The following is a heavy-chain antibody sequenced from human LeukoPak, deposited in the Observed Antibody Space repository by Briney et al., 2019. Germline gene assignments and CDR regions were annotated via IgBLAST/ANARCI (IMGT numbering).Heavy chain of an antibody. D-gene: IGHD1-26*01. Sequence: WXXQAPGXGXEXVSAISGSGGSTYYADSVKGRFTISRDNSKNTLYLQMNSLRAEDTAVYYCAKGSGSGSYYLTWFDPWGQGTLVTVSS. CDR2: ISGSGGST. CDR3: AKGSGSGSYYLTWFDP. V-gene: IGHV3-23*01. J-gene: IGHJ5*02.